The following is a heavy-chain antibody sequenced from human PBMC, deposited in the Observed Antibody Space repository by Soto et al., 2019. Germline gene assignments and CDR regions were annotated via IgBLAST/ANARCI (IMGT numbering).Heavy chain of an antibody. J-gene: IGHJ6*02. CDR2: IYPGDSDT. CDR1: GYSFTSYL. Sequence: GESLKIFCTRSGYSFTSYLFGWVRQMPGKGLEWMGIIYPGDSDTRYSPSFQGQVTISADKSISTAYLQWSSLKASDTAMYYCAGGGVRGVITRTRDYYGMDVWGQGTTVTV. D-gene: IGHD3-10*01. CDR3: AGGGVRGVITRTRDYYGMDV. V-gene: IGHV5-51*01.